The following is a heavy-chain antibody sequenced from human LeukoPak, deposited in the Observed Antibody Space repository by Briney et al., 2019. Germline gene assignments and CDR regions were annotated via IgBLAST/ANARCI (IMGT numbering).Heavy chain of an antibody. CDR3: ARVPSGNWFDS. D-gene: IGHD3-10*01. CDR2: IYYSGST. Sequence: PSETLSLTCTVSGGSISSHYWSWIRQPPGKGLEWIGYIYYSGSTNYNPSLKSRVTISVDTSKNQFSLKLSSVTAADTAVYYCARVPSGNWFDSWGQGTLVTVSS. V-gene: IGHV4-59*11. J-gene: IGHJ5*01. CDR1: GGSISSHY.